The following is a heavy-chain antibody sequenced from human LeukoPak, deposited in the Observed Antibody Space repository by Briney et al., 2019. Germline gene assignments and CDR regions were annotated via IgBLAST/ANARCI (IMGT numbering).Heavy chain of an antibody. J-gene: IGHJ4*02. CDR1: GYTFTDYY. CDR3: ARRRYGSGGEFDC. D-gene: IGHD3-10*01. CDR2: INPNSGGT. Sequence: GASVKVSCQASGYTFTDYYIHWVRQAPGQGLEWMGWINPNSGGTNYAQKFQGRVTMTRDTSISTAYMELSRLKSDDTAVYYCARRRYGSGGEFDCWGQGTLVTVSS. V-gene: IGHV1-2*02.